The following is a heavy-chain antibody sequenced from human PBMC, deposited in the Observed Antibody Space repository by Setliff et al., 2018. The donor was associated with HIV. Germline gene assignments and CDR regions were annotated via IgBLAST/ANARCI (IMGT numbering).Heavy chain of an antibody. V-gene: IGHV4-38-2*01. J-gene: IGHJ4*02. CDR1: GYSISSGYY. D-gene: IGHD3-3*01. Sequence: TSETLSLTCAVSGYSISSGYYWGWVRQPPEKGLEWIGSFYHSGSTYYNPSLKSRATISVDTSKNQFSLKLSSVTAADTAVYYCARAPITIFGVIIIPVYFDYWGQGTLVTVS. CDR3: ARAPITIFGVIIIPVYFDY. CDR2: FYHSGST.